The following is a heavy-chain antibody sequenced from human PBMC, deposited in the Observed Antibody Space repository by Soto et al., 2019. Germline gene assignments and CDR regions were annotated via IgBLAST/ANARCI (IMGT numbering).Heavy chain of an antibody. CDR1: GYTFTSYA. Sequence: ASVKVSCKASGYTFTSYAMHWVRQAPGQRLEWMGWINAGNGNTKYSQKFQGRVTITRDTSASTAYMELSSLKSEDTAVYYCARSIVVVTALDYWGQGTLVTVPQ. J-gene: IGHJ4*02. CDR3: ARSIVVVTALDY. V-gene: IGHV1-3*01. D-gene: IGHD2-21*02. CDR2: INAGNGNT.